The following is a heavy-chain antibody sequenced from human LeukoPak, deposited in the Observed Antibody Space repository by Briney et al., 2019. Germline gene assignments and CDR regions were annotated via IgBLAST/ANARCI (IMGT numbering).Heavy chain of an antibody. V-gene: IGHV4-39*01. Sequence: ASETLSLTCTVSGGSISSSSYYWGWIRQPPGKGLEWIGSIYYSGSTYYNPSPKSRVTISVDTSKNQFSLKLSSVTAADTAVYYCARRVVVVVAATLVWYAFDIWGQGTMVTVSS. CDR2: IYYSGST. D-gene: IGHD2-15*01. CDR1: GGSISSSSYY. CDR3: ARRVVVVVAATLVWYAFDI. J-gene: IGHJ3*02.